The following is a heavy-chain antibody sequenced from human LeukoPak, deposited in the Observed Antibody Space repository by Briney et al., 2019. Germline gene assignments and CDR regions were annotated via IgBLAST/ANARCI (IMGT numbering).Heavy chain of an antibody. V-gene: IGHV3-7*04. D-gene: IGHD5-12*01. CDR1: GFTFSDYW. CDR3: ARDSAYDSDGPIDS. CDR2: INQDGSEK. Sequence: GGSLRLSCAASGFTFSDYWMSWVRQAPGKGLEWVANINQDGSEKCSVDSVKGRFTISRDNTKNSLYLQMNGLRAGDTAVYFCARDSAYDSDGPIDSWGQGTLVTVSS. J-gene: IGHJ4*02.